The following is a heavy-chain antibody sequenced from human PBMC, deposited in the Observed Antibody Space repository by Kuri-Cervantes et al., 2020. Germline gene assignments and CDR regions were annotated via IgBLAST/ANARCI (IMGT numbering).Heavy chain of an antibody. CDR3: ARGQQLFDY. CDR1: GFTFSSYG. CDR2: ISDGGTTI. J-gene: IGHJ4*02. V-gene: IGHV3-48*04. Sequence: GGSLRLSCAASGFTFSSYGMHWVRQAPGKGLEWLSYISDGGTTIYYADSLKGRFTISRDNAQNSLYLQMSSLRVEDTAIYYCARGQQLFDYWGQGTLVTVSS. D-gene: IGHD5-24*01.